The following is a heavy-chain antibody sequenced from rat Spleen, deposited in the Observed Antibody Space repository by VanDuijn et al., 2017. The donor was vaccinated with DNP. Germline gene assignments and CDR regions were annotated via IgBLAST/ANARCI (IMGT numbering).Heavy chain of an antibody. CDR1: GFNFNDYW. D-gene: IGHD1-11*01. CDR2: IKKDSSTI. CDR3: AKGPNYGGWSDYFDY. V-gene: IGHV4-2*01. Sequence: EVKLVESGGGLVQPGRSLKLSCAASGFNFNDYWMGWVRQAPGKGLEWIGQIKKDSSTINYTPSLKDKFTISRDNAQNTLYLQMSKLGSEDTAIYYCAKGPNYGGWSDYFDYWGQGVMVTVSS. J-gene: IGHJ2*01.